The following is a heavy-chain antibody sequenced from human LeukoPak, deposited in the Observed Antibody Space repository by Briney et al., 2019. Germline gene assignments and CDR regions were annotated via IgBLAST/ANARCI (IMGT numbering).Heavy chain of an antibody. CDR1: GFTFSSYS. D-gene: IGHD3-22*01. Sequence: GGSLRLSCAASGFTFSSYSMNWVRQAPGKGLEWVSSIISSSSYIYYADSVKGRFTISRDNAKNSLYLQMNSLRAEDTAVYYCARDSVHGYYDSSGYSTLFDYWGQGTLVTVSS. V-gene: IGHV3-21*01. J-gene: IGHJ4*02. CDR3: ARDSVHGYYDSSGYSTLFDY. CDR2: IISSSSYI.